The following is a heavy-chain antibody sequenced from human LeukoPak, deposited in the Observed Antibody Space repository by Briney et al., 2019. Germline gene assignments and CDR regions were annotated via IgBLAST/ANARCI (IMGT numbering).Heavy chain of an antibody. CDR2: IRYDGSNK. Sequence: GGSLRLSCAASGFTFSSYGMHWVRQAPGKGLERVAFIRYDGSNKYYADSVKGRFTISRDNSKNTLYLQMNSLRAEDTAVYYCANTQDYYDSSDSMTYWGQGTLVTVSS. D-gene: IGHD3-22*01. CDR1: GFTFSSYG. J-gene: IGHJ4*02. V-gene: IGHV3-30*02. CDR3: ANTQDYYDSSDSMTY.